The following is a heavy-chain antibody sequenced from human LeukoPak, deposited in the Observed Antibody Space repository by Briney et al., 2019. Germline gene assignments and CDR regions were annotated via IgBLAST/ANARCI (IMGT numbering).Heavy chain of an antibody. J-gene: IGHJ4*02. CDR2: IYYSGST. CDR3: ARGPDRHYGDYVFNDY. D-gene: IGHD4-17*01. V-gene: IGHV4-31*03. CDR1: GGSISSGAYY. Sequence: SQTLPLTCTVSGGSISSGAYYWRWIREHPGRGLEWIGFIYYSGSTYYNPSLESRVTISVDTSKNQFSLKVSSVTAADTAVYYCARGPDRHYGDYVFNDYWGQGTPVTVSS.